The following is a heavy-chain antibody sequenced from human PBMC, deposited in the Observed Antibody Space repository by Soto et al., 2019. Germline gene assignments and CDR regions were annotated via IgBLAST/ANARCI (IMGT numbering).Heavy chain of an antibody. CDR2: INHSGST. CDR3: ASLTAHTPDY. D-gene: IGHD1-20*01. V-gene: IGHV4-34*01. J-gene: IGHJ4*02. CDR1: GGSFSGYY. Sequence: ASETLSLTCAVYGGSFSGYYWSWIRQPPGKGLEWIGEINHSGSTNYNPSLKSRVTISVDTSKNQFSLKLSSVTAADTAVYYCASLTAHTPDYWGQGTLVTVSS.